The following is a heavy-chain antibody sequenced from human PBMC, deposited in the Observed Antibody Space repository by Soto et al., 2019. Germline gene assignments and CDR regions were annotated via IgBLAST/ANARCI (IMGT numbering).Heavy chain of an antibody. CDR2: ISGSGGST. D-gene: IGHD3-22*01. CDR3: AKVYDHPRI. V-gene: IGHV3-23*01. Sequence: PWGSLRLSCSASVFTFSSYAMSWFRQAPGKGLEWVSAISGSGGSTYYADSVKGRFTISRDNSKNTLYLQMNSLRAEDTAVYYCAKVYDHPRIWGQGTLVTVSS. J-gene: IGHJ4*02. CDR1: VFTFSSYA.